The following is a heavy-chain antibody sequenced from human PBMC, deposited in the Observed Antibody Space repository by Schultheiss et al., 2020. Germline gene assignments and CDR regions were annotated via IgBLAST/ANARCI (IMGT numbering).Heavy chain of an antibody. V-gene: IGHV3-33*06. Sequence: GGSLRLSCAASGFTFSTHDMHWVRQAPGKGLEWVAVIWYDGSNKYYADSVKGRFTISRDNSKNTLFLQMNTLRAQDTAVYYCAKKLSFGLGELSLFFPAHHWGQGTLVTVSS. CDR1: GFTFSTHD. J-gene: IGHJ5*02. D-gene: IGHD3-16*02. CDR3: AKKLSFGLGELSLFFPAHH. CDR2: IWYDGSNK.